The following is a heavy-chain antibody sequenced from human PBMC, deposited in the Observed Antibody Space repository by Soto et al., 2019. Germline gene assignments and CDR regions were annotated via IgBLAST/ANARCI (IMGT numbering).Heavy chain of an antibody. Sequence: PSETLSLTCAVYGGSFSGYYWSWIRQPPGKGLEWIGEINHSGSTNYNPSLKSRVTISVDTSKNQFSLKLSSVTAADTAVYYCARGQTMFRGVSSPERRNWFGSRGQRTLVNGSS. CDR2: INHSGST. J-gene: IGHJ5*01. D-gene: IGHD3-10*01. CDR1: GGSFSGYY. V-gene: IGHV4-34*01. CDR3: ARGQTMFRGVSSPERRNWFGS.